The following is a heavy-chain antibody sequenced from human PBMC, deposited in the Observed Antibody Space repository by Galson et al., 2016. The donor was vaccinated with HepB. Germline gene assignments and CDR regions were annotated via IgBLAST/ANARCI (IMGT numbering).Heavy chain of an antibody. Sequence: ETLSLTCALSGGSFTDYHWSWIRQPPGKGLEWIGYIYYTGSTNYSPSLKSRVIISIDRSNNQFSLKLRSVTAADTAVYYCARQSRLGLRPKGMDVWGRGTTVTVS. CDR1: GGSFTDYH. CDR2: IYYTGST. V-gene: IGHV4-59*01. CDR3: ARQSRLGLRPKGMDV. J-gene: IGHJ6*02. D-gene: IGHD3/OR15-3a*01.